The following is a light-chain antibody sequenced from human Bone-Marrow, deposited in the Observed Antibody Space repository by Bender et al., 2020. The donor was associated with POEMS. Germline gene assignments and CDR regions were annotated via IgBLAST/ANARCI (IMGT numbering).Light chain of an antibody. J-gene: IGLJ2*01. Sequence: QSDLTQPPSVSGSLGQSITISCSGSSIDDYNRVSWYQKSPGTAPKLILYEVNHRPSGVPDRFSGSKSGNTASLTISGLQAEDEADYYCSSQRTRLSLVFGGGTKVTVL. CDR2: EVN. V-gene: IGLV2-18*02. CDR1: SIDDYNR. CDR3: SSQRTRLSLV.